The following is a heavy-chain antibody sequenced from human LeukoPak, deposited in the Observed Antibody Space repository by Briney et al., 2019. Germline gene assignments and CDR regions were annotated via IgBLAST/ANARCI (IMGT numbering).Heavy chain of an antibody. Sequence: SETLSLTCTVSGSSISSSSYYWGWIRQPPGKGLEWIGSIYYSGSTYYNPSLKSRVTISVDTSKNQFSLKLSSVTAADTAVYYCARPVSSSWYDWFDPWGQGTLVTVSS. CDR2: IYYSGST. J-gene: IGHJ5*02. V-gene: IGHV4-39*01. CDR3: ARPVSSSWYDWFDP. D-gene: IGHD6-13*01. CDR1: GSSISSSSYY.